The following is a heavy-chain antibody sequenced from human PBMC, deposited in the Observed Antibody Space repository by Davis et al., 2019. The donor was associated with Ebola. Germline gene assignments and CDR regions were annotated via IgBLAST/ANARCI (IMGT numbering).Heavy chain of an antibody. CDR3: ARRDGSSGWYNYYGMDV. V-gene: IGHV4-39*07. Sequence: SETLSLTCTVSGGSISSSRYYWGWIRQPPGKGLAWIGCLYYSGSTYYNPSLKSRVTISVDTSKNQFSLKLSSVTAADTAVYYCARRDGSSGWYNYYGMDVWGQGTTVTVSS. J-gene: IGHJ6*02. CDR1: GGSISSSRYY. D-gene: IGHD6-19*01. CDR2: LYYSGST.